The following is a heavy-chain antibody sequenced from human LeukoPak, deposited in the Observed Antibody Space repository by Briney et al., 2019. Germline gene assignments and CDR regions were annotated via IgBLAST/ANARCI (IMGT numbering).Heavy chain of an antibody. CDR3: ASRSRQDYDYVWGSYENAFDI. CDR2: ISSSGSTI. D-gene: IGHD3-16*01. CDR1: GFTFSDYY. Sequence: KPGGSLRLSWAASGFTFSDYYMSWIRQAPGKGLEWVSYISSSGSTIYYADSVKGRFTISRDNAKNSLYLQMNSLRAEDTAVYYCASRSRQDYDYVWGSYENAFDIWGQGTMVTVSS. V-gene: IGHV3-11*01. J-gene: IGHJ3*02.